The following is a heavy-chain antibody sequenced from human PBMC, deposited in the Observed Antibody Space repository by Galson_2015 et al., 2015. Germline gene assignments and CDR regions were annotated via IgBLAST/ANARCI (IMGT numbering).Heavy chain of an antibody. CDR3: ARDYYGSGSYARFDP. CDR1: GFTFGDYY. V-gene: IGHV3-11*01. J-gene: IGHJ5*02. D-gene: IGHD3-10*01. CDR2: ISRGGDTV. Sequence: SLRLSCAASGFTFGDYYMSWIRQAPGKGLEWISYISRGGDTVHYADSVKGRFTISRDNAKNSMSLQMSSLTAEDAAVYYCARDYYGSGSYARFDPSGQGTLVAVSS.